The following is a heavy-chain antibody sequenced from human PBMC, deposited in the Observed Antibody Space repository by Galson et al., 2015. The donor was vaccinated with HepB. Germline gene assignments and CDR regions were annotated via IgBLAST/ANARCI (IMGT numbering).Heavy chain of an antibody. Sequence: SVKVSCKASGGTFSSHAISWVRQAPGQGLEWMGGIIPIFGTANYAQKFQGRVTITADESTSTAYMELSSLRSEDTAVYYCASVAYCGGDCYHFFYWYFDLWGRGTLVTVSS. D-gene: IGHD2-21*01. CDR3: ASVAYCGGDCYHFFYWYFDL. J-gene: IGHJ2*01. CDR1: GGTFSSHA. CDR2: IIPIFGTA. V-gene: IGHV1-69*13.